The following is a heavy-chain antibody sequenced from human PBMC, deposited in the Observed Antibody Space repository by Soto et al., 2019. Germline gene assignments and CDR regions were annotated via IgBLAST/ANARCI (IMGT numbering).Heavy chain of an antibody. CDR1: GFTFSSYW. J-gene: IGHJ6*04. CDR2: IKQDGREE. CDR3: ATISSSGRGWAA. V-gene: IGHV3-7*01. Sequence: EVQLVESGGGLVQPGGSLRLSCVDSGFTFSSYWMSWVRQAPGKGLEWVGNIKQDGREENYVDSVKGRFTISRDNAKNSIELKMNSLRAEATAVDSCATISSSGRGWAAGGKGTTVAVSS. D-gene: IGHD3-10*01.